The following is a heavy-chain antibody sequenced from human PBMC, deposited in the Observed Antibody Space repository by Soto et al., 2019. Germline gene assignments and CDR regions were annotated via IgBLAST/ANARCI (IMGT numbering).Heavy chain of an antibody. CDR3: AKVLNYYDSSGYVFGLDY. J-gene: IGHJ4*02. CDR2: ISYDGSNK. CDR1: GFTFSSYG. D-gene: IGHD3-22*01. V-gene: IGHV3-30*18. Sequence: GSLRLSCAASGFTFSSYGMHWVRQAPGKGLEWVAVISYDGSNKYYADSVKGRFTISRDNSKNTLYLQMNSLRAEDTAVYYCAKVLNYYDSSGYVFGLDYWGQGT.